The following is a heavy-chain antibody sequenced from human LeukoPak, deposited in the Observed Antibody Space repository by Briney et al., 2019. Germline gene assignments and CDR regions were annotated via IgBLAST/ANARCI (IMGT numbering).Heavy chain of an antibody. CDR1: SYSISSGYY. D-gene: IGHD4-17*01. CDR2: IFHSGNS. J-gene: IGHJ4*02. V-gene: IGHV4-38-2*01. CDR3: ARVTYVDDMLYQYFDY. Sequence: SETLSLICAVSSYSISSGYYWGWIRQSPGKGLEWVGSIFHSGNSYYNPSLKSRLTMSVDTSKNQFSLKLTSVTAADTALYYCARVTYVDDMLYQYFDYWGQGILVTVSS.